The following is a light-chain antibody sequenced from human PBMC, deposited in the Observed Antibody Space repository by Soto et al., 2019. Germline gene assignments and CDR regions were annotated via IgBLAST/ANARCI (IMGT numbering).Light chain of an antibody. V-gene: IGKV3-20*01. J-gene: IGKJ1*01. Sequence: IVLMQSPGTLSLSPGERATLSCRASRSLSSAYLAWYQQKPGQAPRLLFYDASRRATGTPDRFSVSGSGTDFTLTISRLEPEDFAVYYCQKYGDSPRTFGQGTKVEIK. CDR1: RSLSSAY. CDR2: DAS. CDR3: QKYGDSPRT.